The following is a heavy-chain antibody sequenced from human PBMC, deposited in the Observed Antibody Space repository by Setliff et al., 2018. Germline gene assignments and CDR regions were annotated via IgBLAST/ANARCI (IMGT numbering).Heavy chain of an antibody. V-gene: IGHV4-34*01. CDR1: DGSFSDYY. CDR2: IKHSGST. D-gene: IGHD3-10*01. J-gene: IGHJ3*02. Sequence: SETLSLTCAVYDGSFSDYYWSWIRQPPGKGLEWIGEIKHSGSTNYKSSLKSRVTISVDTSKNQFSLKLNSVTAADTAVYYCARRWNFGPYGSGIHDAFDMWGQGTMVTVSS. CDR3: ARRWNFGPYGSGIHDAFDM.